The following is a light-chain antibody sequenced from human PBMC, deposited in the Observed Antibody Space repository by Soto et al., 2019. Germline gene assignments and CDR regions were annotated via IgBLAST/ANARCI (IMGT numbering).Light chain of an antibody. CDR3: QQYVNWPPTFT. J-gene: IGKJ2*01. V-gene: IGKV3D-15*01. CDR2: AAS. Sequence: EIVMTQSPVTLSVSPGERVTLSCRASQSVRSDLAWYQQKPSQAPRLLIYAASTRATGIPARFSGSGSGTEFTLDISSLQSEDFAVYYCQQYVNWPPTFTFGQGTKLEIK. CDR1: QSVRSD.